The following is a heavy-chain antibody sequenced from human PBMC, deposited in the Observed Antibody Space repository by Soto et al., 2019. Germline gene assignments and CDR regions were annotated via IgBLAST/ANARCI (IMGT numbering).Heavy chain of an antibody. Sequence: SETLSLTCTVSGGSISSGDYYWSWIRQPPGKGLEWIGYIYYSGSTYYNPSLKSRVTISVDTSKNQFSLKLSSVTAADTAVYYCARVAAAAGNYFDYWGQGTLVTVSS. CDR1: GGSISSGDYY. CDR2: IYYSGST. D-gene: IGHD6-13*01. J-gene: IGHJ4*02. CDR3: ARVAAAAGNYFDY. V-gene: IGHV4-30-4*01.